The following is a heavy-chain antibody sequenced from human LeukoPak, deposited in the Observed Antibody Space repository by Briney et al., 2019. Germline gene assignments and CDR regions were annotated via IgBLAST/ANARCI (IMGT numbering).Heavy chain of an antibody. CDR3: ARGKDYYDSSGYYYLDYYGMDV. Sequence: GSLRLSCAASGFTLSSYWMSLVRQAPGKGLGWVAKIKQGGREKYYVDSVKGRFTISRDNAKNSLYLQMNSLRAEDTAMYYCARGKDYYDSSGYYYLDYYGMDVWGQGTTVTVSS. D-gene: IGHD3-22*01. J-gene: IGHJ6*02. V-gene: IGHV3-7*04. CDR1: GFTLSSYW. CDR2: IKQGGREK.